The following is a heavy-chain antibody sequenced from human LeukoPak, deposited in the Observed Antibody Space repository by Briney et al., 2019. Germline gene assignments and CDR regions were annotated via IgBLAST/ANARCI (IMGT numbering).Heavy chain of an antibody. CDR2: IYYSGST. CDR3: ARDRDDAFDI. Sequence: SETLSLTCTVSGGSISSYYWSWIRQPPGKGLEWIGYIYYSGSTNYNPSLKSRVTISVDTSRNQFSLKLSSVTAADTAVYYCARDRDDAFDIWGQGTMVTVSS. J-gene: IGHJ3*02. CDR1: GGSISSYY. V-gene: IGHV4-59*01.